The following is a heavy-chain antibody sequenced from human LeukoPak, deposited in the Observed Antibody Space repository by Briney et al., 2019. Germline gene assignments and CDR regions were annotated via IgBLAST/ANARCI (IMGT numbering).Heavy chain of an antibody. D-gene: IGHD5-24*01. CDR1: GGSISSYC. V-gene: IGHV4-59*08. Sequence: SETLSLTCTVSGGSISSYCWSWIRQPPGKGLEWIGYIYYSGSTNYDPSLKSRVTISVDTSKNQFSLKLSSVTAADTAVYYCARHRSKWLQSSFDYWGQGTLVTVSS. CDR2: IYYSGST. J-gene: IGHJ4*02. CDR3: ARHRSKWLQSSFDY.